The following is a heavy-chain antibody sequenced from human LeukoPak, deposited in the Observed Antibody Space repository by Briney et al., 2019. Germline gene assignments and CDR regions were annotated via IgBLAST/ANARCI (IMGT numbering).Heavy chain of an antibody. CDR3: AGGDTSGYYYAGFEY. V-gene: IGHV3-30*02. CDR2: MRYDGSNK. J-gene: IGHJ4*02. CDR1: GFTFSSYG. Sequence: PGGSLRLSCAASGFTFSSYGMHWVRQAPGKGLEWVAFMRYDGSNKYYADSVKGRFTISRDNSENTLYLQMNSLRAEDTAVYYCAGGDTSGYYYAGFEYWGQGTLVTVSS. D-gene: IGHD3-22*01.